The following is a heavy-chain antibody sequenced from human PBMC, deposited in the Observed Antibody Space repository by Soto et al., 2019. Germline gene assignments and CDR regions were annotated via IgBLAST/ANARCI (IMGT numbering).Heavy chain of an antibody. D-gene: IGHD5-18*01. Sequence: GASVKVSCKASGGTFSSYAISWVRQAPGQGLEWMGGIIPIFGTANYAQKFQGRVTITADKSTSTAYMELSSLRSEDTAVYYCARAGYSYGYLVYWGQGTLVTVSS. CDR3: ARAGYSYGYLVY. CDR2: IIPIFGTA. V-gene: IGHV1-69*06. J-gene: IGHJ4*02. CDR1: GGTFSSYA.